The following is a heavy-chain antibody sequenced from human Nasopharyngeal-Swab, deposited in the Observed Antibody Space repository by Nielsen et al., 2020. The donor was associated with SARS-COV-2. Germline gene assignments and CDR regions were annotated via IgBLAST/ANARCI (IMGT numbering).Heavy chain of an antibody. D-gene: IGHD3-3*01. Sequence: GSLRLSCNVSGGSISSYYWSWIRQPPGKGLEWIGYIYYSGSTNYNPSLKSRVTISVDTSKNQFSLKLSSVTAADTAVYYCARVPLFHAFDIWGQGTMVTVSS. V-gene: IGHV4-59*01. J-gene: IGHJ3*02. CDR3: ARVPLFHAFDI. CDR2: IYYSGST. CDR1: GGSISSYY.